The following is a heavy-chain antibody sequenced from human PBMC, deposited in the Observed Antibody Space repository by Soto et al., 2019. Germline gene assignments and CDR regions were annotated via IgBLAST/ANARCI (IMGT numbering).Heavy chain of an antibody. CDR3: ARHLTYCSAGSCYSDFPYYGMDV. CDR2: IYYDGST. J-gene: IGHJ6*02. D-gene: IGHD2-15*01. V-gene: IGHV4-39*01. Sequence: ASETLSLTCTVSGASIRSSTFYWGWIRQPPGKGLESIANIYYDGSTYYNPSLKSRVTISVDTSKNQFSLKLSSVTAADTAVYYCARHLTYCSAGSCYSDFPYYGMDVWGQGTTVTVSS. CDR1: GASIRSSTFY.